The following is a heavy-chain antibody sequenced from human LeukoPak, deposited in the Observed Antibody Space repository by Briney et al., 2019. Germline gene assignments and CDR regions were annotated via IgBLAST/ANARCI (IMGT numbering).Heavy chain of an antibody. CDR1: GFTFSSYA. CDR3: ARRGPYFDY. V-gene: IGHV3-21*05. CDR2: ISSTSADI. Sequence: GGSLRLSCAASGFTFSSYAMTWVRQAPGKGLEWISYISSTSADIYYVDSVKGRFTISRDNAKNSLYLQMNSLRAEDTAIYYCARRGPYFDYWGQGILVTVSS. J-gene: IGHJ4*02. D-gene: IGHD3-10*01.